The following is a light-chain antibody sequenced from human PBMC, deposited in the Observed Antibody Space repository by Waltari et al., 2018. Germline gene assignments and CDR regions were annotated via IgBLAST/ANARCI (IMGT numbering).Light chain of an antibody. J-gene: IGKJ5*01. CDR3: QQYNKWPPIS. CDR1: QNVNTN. CDR2: GAS. Sequence: EILLTQSPATLPVSPGERATLSCRASQNVNTNVAWYQQKPGQAPRLLIYGASTRHTGIPDRFTGSGSGTDFTLTIDTLQSEDFAVYYCQQYNKWPPISFGQGTRLEIK. V-gene: IGKV3-15*01.